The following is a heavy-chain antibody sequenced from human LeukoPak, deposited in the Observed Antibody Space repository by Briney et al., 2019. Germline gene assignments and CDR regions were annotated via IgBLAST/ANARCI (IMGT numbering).Heavy chain of an antibody. V-gene: IGHV1-46*01. J-gene: IGHJ4*02. D-gene: IGHD3-22*01. CDR3: ARGWLRTSSGYYYDYFDY. Sequence: ASVKVSCKASGYTFTSYYMHWARQAPGQGLEWMGIINPSGGSTSYAQKFQGRVTMTRDTSTSTVYMGLSSLRSEDTAVYYCARGWLRTSSGYYYDYFDYWGQGTLVTVSS. CDR1: GYTFTSYY. CDR2: INPSGGST.